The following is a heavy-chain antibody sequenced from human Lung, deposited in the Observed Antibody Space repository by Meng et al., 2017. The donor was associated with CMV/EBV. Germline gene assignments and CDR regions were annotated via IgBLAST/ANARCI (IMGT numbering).Heavy chain of an antibody. CDR3: ARDRLYYYDTSGYYYPRYFQH. Sequence: GESLKISCAASGFTFSNYAMHWVRQAPGKGLDWVAVISSDGSNKEYADPVKGRFTISRDNSKNTLYLHMNSLRAEDTAVYYCARDRLYYYDTSGYYYPRYFQHWRQGTLVTVSS. J-gene: IGHJ1*01. V-gene: IGHV3-30*04. D-gene: IGHD3-22*01. CDR2: ISSDGSNK. CDR1: GFTFSNYA.